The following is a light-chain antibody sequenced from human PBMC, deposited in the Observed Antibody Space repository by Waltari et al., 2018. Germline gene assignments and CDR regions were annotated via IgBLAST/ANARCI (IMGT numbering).Light chain of an antibody. CDR2: DES. CDR1: QGISNL. Sequence: DIQMTQSPSSVSASIGDRVTITCRASQGISNLLAWYKQKPGKAPRLLIYDESTLQSGVPSRFSGSGYGTDFSLTISSLQPDDFATYSCLHVNSFPITFGGGTKVEIK. CDR3: LHVNSFPIT. J-gene: IGKJ4*01. V-gene: IGKV1-12*01.